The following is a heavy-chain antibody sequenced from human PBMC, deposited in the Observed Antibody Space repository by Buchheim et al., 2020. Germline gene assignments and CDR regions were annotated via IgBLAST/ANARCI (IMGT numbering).Heavy chain of an antibody. J-gene: IGHJ6*02. Sequence: QVQLVQSGAEVKKPGASVKVSCKASGYTFTSYYMHWVRQAPGQGLEWMGIINPSGGSTSYAQKFQGRVTMTRDTSTSPVYMELSSLRSEDTAVYYCARDRLIRFLEWSTPDPYGMDVWGQGTT. D-gene: IGHD3-3*01. CDR2: INPSGGST. CDR1: GYTFTSYY. V-gene: IGHV1-46*01. CDR3: ARDRLIRFLEWSTPDPYGMDV.